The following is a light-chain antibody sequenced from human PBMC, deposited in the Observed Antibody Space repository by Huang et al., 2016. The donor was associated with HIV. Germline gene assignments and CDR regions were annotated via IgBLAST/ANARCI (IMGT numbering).Light chain of an antibody. J-gene: IGKJ1*01. CDR3: QQRSNWPRT. CDR1: QSVSSY. Sequence: EIVLTQSPVTLSLSPGERATLSCRASQSVSSYLAWYQQKPGQAPRLLIYDASNRATGIPARFSGSGSGTDFTRTISSLEPEDFAVYYCQQRSNWPRTFGQGTKVEIK. CDR2: DAS. V-gene: IGKV3-11*01.